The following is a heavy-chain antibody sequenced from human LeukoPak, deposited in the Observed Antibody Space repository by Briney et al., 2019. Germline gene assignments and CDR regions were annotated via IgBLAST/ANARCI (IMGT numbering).Heavy chain of an antibody. CDR3: ARSQNVADYYDSSGYYPKFDY. J-gene: IGHJ4*02. CDR1: GGTFSSYA. Sequence: ASVKVSCKGSGGTFSSYAISWVRQAPGQGLEWMGGIIPIFGTANYAQKFQGRVTITADESTSTAYMELSSLRSEDTAVYYCARSQNVADYYDSSGYYPKFDYWGQGTLVTVSS. V-gene: IGHV1-69*13. CDR2: IIPIFGTA. D-gene: IGHD3-22*01.